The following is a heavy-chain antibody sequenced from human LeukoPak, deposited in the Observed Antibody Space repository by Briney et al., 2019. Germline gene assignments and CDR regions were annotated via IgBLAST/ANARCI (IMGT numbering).Heavy chain of an antibody. CDR3: AREAGYDILTGGAYYYYYMDV. Sequence: GGSLRLSCAASGFTFSSYSMNWVRQAPGKGLEWVSSISSSSYIYYADSVKGRFTISRDNAKNSLYLQMNSLRAEDTAVYYCAREAGYDILTGGAYYYYYMDVWGKGTTVTISS. D-gene: IGHD3-9*01. CDR2: ISSSSYI. V-gene: IGHV3-21*01. CDR1: GFTFSSYS. J-gene: IGHJ6*03.